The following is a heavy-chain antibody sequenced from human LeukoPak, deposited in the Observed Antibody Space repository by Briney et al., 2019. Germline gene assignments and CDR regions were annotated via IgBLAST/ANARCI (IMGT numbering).Heavy chain of an antibody. Sequence: PSETLSLTCTVSGGSISSGSYYWSWIRQPAGTGLEWIGRIYTSGSTNYNPSLKSRVTISVDTSKNQFSLKLSSVTAADTAVYYCARLRITMIVVVSADAFDIWGQGTMVTVSS. CDR3: ARLRITMIVVVSADAFDI. J-gene: IGHJ3*02. V-gene: IGHV4-61*02. D-gene: IGHD3-22*01. CDR2: IYTSGST. CDR1: GGSISSGSYY.